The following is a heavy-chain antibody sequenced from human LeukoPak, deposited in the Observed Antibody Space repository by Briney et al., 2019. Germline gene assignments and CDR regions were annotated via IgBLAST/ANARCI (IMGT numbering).Heavy chain of an antibody. D-gene: IGHD3-9*01. CDR1: GYTFTSYD. J-gene: IGHJ3*02. Sequence: ASVKVSCKASGYTFTSYDINWVRQATGQGLEWMGWLNSNSGNTGYAQKFQGRVTMTRDTSISTAYMELSSLRSEDTAVYYCARAFGWLNAFDIWGQGTMVTISS. V-gene: IGHV1-8*01. CDR2: LNSNSGNT. CDR3: ARAFGWLNAFDI.